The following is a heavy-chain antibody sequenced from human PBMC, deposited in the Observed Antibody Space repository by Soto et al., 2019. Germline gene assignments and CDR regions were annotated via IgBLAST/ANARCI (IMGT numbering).Heavy chain of an antibody. CDR3: ARMYSSSWYSYYYYGMDV. CDR2: IDWDDDK. V-gene: IGHV2-70*01. D-gene: IGHD6-13*01. Sequence: ESGPTLVNPTQTLTLTCTFSGFSLSTSGMCVSWIRQPPGRALEWLALIDWDDDKYYSTSLKTRLTISKDTSKNQVVLTMTNMDPVDTATYYCARMYSSSWYSYYYYGMDVWGQGTTVTVSS. CDR1: GFSLSTSGMC. J-gene: IGHJ6*02.